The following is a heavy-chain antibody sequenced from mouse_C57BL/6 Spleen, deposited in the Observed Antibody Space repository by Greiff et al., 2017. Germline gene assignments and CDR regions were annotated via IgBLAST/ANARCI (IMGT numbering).Heavy chain of an antibody. Sequence: QVQLKQPGAELVKPGASVKMSCKASGYTFTSYWITWVKQRPGQGLEWIGDIYPGSGSTNYNEKFKSKATLTVDTSSSTAYMQLSSLTSEDSAVYYCARFGGYYAMDYWGQGTSVTVSS. J-gene: IGHJ4*01. CDR2: IYPGSGST. CDR3: ARFGGYYAMDY. CDR1: GYTFTSYW. V-gene: IGHV1-55*01.